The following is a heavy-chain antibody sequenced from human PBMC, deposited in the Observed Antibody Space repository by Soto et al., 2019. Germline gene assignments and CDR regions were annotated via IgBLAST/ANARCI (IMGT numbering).Heavy chain of an antibody. V-gene: IGHV3-21*01. CDR1: GFTFSSYS. CDR3: ARELISARLPFDS. CDR2: ITTGSSYI. J-gene: IGHJ4*02. Sequence: EVQLVESGGGLVKPGGSLRLSCAASGFTFSSYSMNWVRQAPGKGLEWVSSITTGSSYIFYADSVKGRFTISRDNAKNSLYLQMNSLRAEDTAVYYCARELISARLPFDSWGQGTLVTVSS. D-gene: IGHD6-6*01.